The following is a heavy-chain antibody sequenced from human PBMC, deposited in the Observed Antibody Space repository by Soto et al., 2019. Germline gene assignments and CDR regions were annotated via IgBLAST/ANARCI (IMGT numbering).Heavy chain of an antibody. D-gene: IGHD3-3*02. J-gene: IGHJ3*02. CDR3: ARQTFPDAFDI. CDR1: GGSFNGYY. CDR2: VHHGGNT. V-gene: IGHV4-34*01. Sequence: SETLSLTCAVYGGSFNGYYWSWIRQPPGKGLEWIGEVHHGGNTNYNPSLKSRVTISGDTSKKQFSLTLSSVTAADTAVYYCARQTFPDAFDIWGQGTMVTVSS.